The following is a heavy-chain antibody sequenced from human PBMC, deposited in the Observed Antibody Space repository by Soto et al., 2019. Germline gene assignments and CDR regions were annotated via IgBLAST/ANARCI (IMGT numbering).Heavy chain of an antibody. V-gene: IGHV1-3*05. J-gene: IGHJ4*02. Sequence: QVQLVQSGAEDKKPGASVKVACKASGYTFTSYDMHWVRQAPGQRLEWMGWINAGNGNTKHSQKFQGRVTSTRDTSASTAYMELSRLRSADTAVYYCVRDKMTGILDYWGQGTLVTVSS. CDR1: GYTFTSYD. CDR3: VRDKMTGILDY. CDR2: INAGNGNT. D-gene: IGHD1-1*01.